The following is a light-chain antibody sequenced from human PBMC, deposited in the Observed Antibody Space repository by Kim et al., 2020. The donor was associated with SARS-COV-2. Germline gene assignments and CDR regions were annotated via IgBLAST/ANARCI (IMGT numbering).Light chain of an antibody. CDR1: SSNIGNNY. V-gene: IGLV1-51*01. J-gene: IGLJ3*02. Sequence: PGQKVTISCSGSSSNIGNNYVSWYQQLPGTATKLLIYDNNKRPSGIPDRFSGSKSGTSATLGITGLQTGDEADYYCGTWDSSLSAVFGGGTQLTVL. CDR2: DNN. CDR3: GTWDSSLSAV.